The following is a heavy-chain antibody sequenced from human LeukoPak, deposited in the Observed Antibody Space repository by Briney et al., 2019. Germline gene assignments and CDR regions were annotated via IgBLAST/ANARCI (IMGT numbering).Heavy chain of an antibody. CDR2: ISWNSGSI. V-gene: IGHV3-9*01. D-gene: IGHD3-22*01. CDR3: ARDRSSHYYDSSGSLFDY. J-gene: IGHJ4*02. Sequence: GGSLRLSCAASGFTFDDYAMHWVRQAPGKGLEWVSGISWNSGSIGYADSVKGRFTISRDNAKNSLYLQMNSLRAEDTAVYYCARDRSSHYYDSSGSLFDYWGQGTLVTVSS. CDR1: GFTFDDYA.